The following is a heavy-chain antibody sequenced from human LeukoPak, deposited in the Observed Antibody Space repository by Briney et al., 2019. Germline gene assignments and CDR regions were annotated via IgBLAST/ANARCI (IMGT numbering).Heavy chain of an antibody. D-gene: IGHD2-2*01. CDR1: GYTFTSYD. CDR2: MNPNSGNT. CDR3: ARVVGYRLGYCSSTSCRIDY. J-gene: IGHJ4*02. Sequence: ASVKVSCKASGYTFTSYDFNWVRQATGQGLEWMGWMNPNSGNTGYAQKFQGRVTMTRNTSISTAYMELSSLRSEDTAVYYCARVVGYRLGYCSSTSCRIDYWGQGTLVTVSS. V-gene: IGHV1-8*01.